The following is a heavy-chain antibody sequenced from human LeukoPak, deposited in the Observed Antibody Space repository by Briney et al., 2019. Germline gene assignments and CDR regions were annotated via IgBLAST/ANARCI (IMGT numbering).Heavy chain of an antibody. Sequence: PSETLSLTCTVSGGSISSYYWSWIRQPPGKGLEWIGTISYSGNTYYNPSLKSRLTISVDTSKNQFSLKLSSVTAADTAVYYCARLRDSSSWFRYYFDYWGQGTLVTVSS. V-gene: IGHV4-59*04. CDR3: ARLRDSSSWFRYYFDY. CDR2: ISYSGNT. CDR1: GGSISSYY. J-gene: IGHJ4*02. D-gene: IGHD6-13*01.